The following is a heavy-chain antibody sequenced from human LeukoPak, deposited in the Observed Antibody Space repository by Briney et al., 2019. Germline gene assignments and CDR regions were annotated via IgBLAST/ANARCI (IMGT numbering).Heavy chain of an antibody. CDR1: GGSISSGGYY. D-gene: IGHD2-15*01. V-gene: IGHV4-31*03. CDR2: IYYSGST. Sequence: SETLSLTCTVSGGSISSGGYYCSWIPQHPGKGLEWIGYIYYSGSTYYNPSLTSRVTISVDTSKNQFSLKLSSVTAADPAVYYCARDTMGGYFDYWGQGTLVTVSS. CDR3: ARDTMGGYFDY. J-gene: IGHJ4*02.